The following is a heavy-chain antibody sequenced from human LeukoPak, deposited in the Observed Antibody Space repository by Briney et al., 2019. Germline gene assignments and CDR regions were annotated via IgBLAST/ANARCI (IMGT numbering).Heavy chain of an antibody. V-gene: IGHV3-66*01. CDR3: ARTLPNYYVVY. CDR2: IYSGGST. Sequence: GGSLRLSCAASGFTVSSNYMSWVRQAPGKGLEWVSVIYSGGSTYYADSVKGRFTISRDNSKNTLYLQMNSLRAEDTAVYYCARTLPNYYVVYWGQGTLVTVSS. J-gene: IGHJ4*02. D-gene: IGHD3-10*02. CDR1: GFTVSSNY.